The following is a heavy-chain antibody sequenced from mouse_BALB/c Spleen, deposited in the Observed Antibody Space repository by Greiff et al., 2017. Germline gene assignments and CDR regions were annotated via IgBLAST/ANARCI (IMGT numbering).Heavy chain of an antibody. J-gene: IGHJ4*01. CDR3: ASGWLLPYAMDY. CDR2: IDPANGNT. D-gene: IGHD2-3*01. Sequence: VQLQHSGAELVKPGASVKLSCTASGFNIKDTYMHWVKQRPEQGLEWIGRIDPANGNTKYDPKFQGKATITADTSSNTAYLQLSSLTSEDTAVYYCASGWLLPYAMDYWGQGTSVTVSS. CDR1: GFNIKDTY. V-gene: IGHV14-3*02.